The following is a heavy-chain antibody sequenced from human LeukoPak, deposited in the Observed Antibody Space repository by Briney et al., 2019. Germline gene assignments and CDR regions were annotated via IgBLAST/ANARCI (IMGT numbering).Heavy chain of an antibody. CDR1: GYTFTGYY. CDR2: INPNSGGT. V-gene: IGHV1-2*02. Sequence: ASVKVSCKASGYTFTGYYMHWVRQAPGQGLEGMGWINPNSGGTNYAQKFQGRVTMTRDTSISTAYMELSRLRSDETAVYYSASDSGYYYDSSGYYRKGPFDYWGQGTLVTVSS. CDR3: ASDSGYYYDSSGYYRKGPFDY. J-gene: IGHJ4*02. D-gene: IGHD3-22*01.